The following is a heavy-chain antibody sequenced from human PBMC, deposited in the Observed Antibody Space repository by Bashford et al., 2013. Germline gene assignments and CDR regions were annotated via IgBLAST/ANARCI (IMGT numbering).Heavy chain of an antibody. J-gene: IGHJ4*02. CDR3: AKLMTRESEHY. V-gene: IGHV3-23*01. Sequence: GGSLRLSCAASGFTFSSYAMTWVRQAPGKGLDWVSAISSSADRTFYADSVKGRFTVSRDNSKNTLFLQMNSLSAEDTAVYYCAKLMTRESEHYWGQGALVTVSS. CDR2: ISSSADRT. CDR1: GFTFSSYA. D-gene: IGHD1-14*01.